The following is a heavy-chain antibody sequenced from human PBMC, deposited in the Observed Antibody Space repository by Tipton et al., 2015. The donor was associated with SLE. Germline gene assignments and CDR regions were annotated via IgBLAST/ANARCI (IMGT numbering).Heavy chain of an antibody. V-gene: IGHV3-9*01. J-gene: IGHJ4*02. CDR1: GFTFDDYA. CDR2: ISWNSGSI. D-gene: IGHD7-27*01. CDR3: TKDTWGSCSFFDY. Sequence: SLRLSCAASGFTFDDYAMHWVRQAPGKGLEWVSSISWNSGSIGYADSVKGRFTISRDNAKTSLYLQMNSLRAEDTALYYCTKDTWGSCSFFDYWGQGTLVTVSS.